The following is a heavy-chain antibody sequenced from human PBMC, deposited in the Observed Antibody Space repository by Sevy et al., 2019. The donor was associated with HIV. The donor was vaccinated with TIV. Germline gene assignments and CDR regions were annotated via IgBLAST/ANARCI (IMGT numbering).Heavy chain of an antibody. D-gene: IGHD6-13*01. Sequence: ASVKVSCKASGYTFTSYGISWVRQAPGQGLEWMGWISAYNGNTNYAQKLQGRVTMTTDTSTSTAYMELRSLRSDDTAVYYCAREGAAAGTTSFLDYWGQGTLVTVSS. CDR1: GYTFTSYG. CDR2: ISAYNGNT. CDR3: AREGAAAGTTSFLDY. V-gene: IGHV1-18*04. J-gene: IGHJ4*02.